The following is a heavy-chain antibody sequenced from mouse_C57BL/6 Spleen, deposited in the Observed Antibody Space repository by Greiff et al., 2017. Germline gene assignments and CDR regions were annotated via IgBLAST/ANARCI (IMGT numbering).Heavy chain of an antibody. CDR1: GYAFSSSW. V-gene: IGHV1-82*01. D-gene: IGHD3-1*01. J-gene: IGHJ2*01. CDR2: IYPGDGDT. CDR3: AGGAWDCDY. Sequence: VQVVESGPELVKPGASVKISCKASGYAFSSSWMNWVKQRPGKGLEWIGRIYPGDGDTNYNGKFKGKATLTADKSSSTAYMQLSSLTSEDSAVYFCAGGAWDCDYWGQGTTLTVSS.